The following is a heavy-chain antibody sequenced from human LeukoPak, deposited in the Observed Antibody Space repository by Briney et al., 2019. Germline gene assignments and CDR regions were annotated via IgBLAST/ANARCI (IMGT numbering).Heavy chain of an antibody. V-gene: IGHV3-9*01. CDR3: AKDMGKWELLFDY. CDR1: GFTFDDYA. Sequence: QPGRSLRLSCAASGFTFDDYAMHWVRQAPGKGLEWVPGISWNSGSIGYADSVKGRFTISRDNAKKSLYLQMNSLRAEDTALYYCAKDMGKWELLFDYWGQGTLVTVSS. CDR2: ISWNSGSI. D-gene: IGHD1-26*01. J-gene: IGHJ4*02.